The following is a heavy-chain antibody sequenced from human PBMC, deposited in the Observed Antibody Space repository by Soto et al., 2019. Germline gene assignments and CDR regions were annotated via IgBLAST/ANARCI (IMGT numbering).Heavy chain of an antibody. D-gene: IGHD3-3*01. CDR1: GGSVSGGGYY. V-gene: IGHV4-31*03. J-gene: IGHJ6*02. CDR2: IYDSGST. Sequence: PSETLSLTCTVSGGSVSGGGYYWTWIRQHPGKGLEWIGHIYDSGSTSYKPSLKRRVSMSVDTSKNQFSLKLSSVTAADTAVYYCARQGSGSYYGTWYYAMDVWGQGTTVTVSS. CDR3: ARQGSGSYYGTWYYAMDV.